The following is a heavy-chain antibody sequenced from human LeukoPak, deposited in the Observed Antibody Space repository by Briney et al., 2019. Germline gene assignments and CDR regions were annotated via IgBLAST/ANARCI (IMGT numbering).Heavy chain of an antibody. J-gene: IGHJ4*02. CDR1: GGSFSGYY. CDR2: INHSGST. CDR3: ERGRLRYFDWLLSPDFDY. Sequence: SETLSLTCAVYGGSFSGYYWSWIRQPPGKGLEWIGEINHSGSTNYNPSLKSRVTISVDTSKNQFSLKLSSVTAADTAVYYCERGRLRYFDWLLSPDFDYWGQGTLVTVSS. V-gene: IGHV4-34*01. D-gene: IGHD3-9*01.